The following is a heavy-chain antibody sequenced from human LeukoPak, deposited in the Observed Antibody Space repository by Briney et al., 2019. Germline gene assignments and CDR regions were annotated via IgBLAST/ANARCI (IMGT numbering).Heavy chain of an antibody. CDR1: GYSFTSYW. CDR3: ARRPGYCSGGSCFTLGNWFDP. Sequence: GESLQISCKGSGYSFTSYWIGWVRQMPGKGLEWMGIIYPGDSDTRYSPSFQGQVTIPADKSISTAYLQWSSLKASDTAMYYCARRPGYCSGGSCFTLGNWFDPWGQGTLVTVSS. CDR2: IYPGDSDT. J-gene: IGHJ5*02. V-gene: IGHV5-51*01. D-gene: IGHD2-15*01.